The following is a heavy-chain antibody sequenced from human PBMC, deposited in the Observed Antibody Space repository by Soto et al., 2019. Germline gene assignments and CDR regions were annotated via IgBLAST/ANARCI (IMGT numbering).Heavy chain of an antibody. Sequence: QVQLVQSGPEVKRPGASMRISCRTAGNRFRNYAIHWVRQAPGKKLEWMGWSNEGSGNTRYSQKFQGRMSIARDTSASTSYLDLRSLTSEDTAIYFCARDDRTISGAVTLDYWGPGTLVTVSS. CDR2: SNEGSGNT. CDR3: ARDDRTISGAVTLDY. V-gene: IGHV1-3*01. J-gene: IGHJ4*02. D-gene: IGHD3-3*02. CDR1: GNRFRNYA.